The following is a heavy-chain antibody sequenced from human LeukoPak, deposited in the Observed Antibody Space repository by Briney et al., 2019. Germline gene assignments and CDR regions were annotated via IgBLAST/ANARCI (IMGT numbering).Heavy chain of an antibody. CDR3: ARVAGSSSSLLDY. CDR2: IYYSGST. Sequence: SETLSLTCTVSGGSISSGGYYWSWIRQHTGKGLEWIGYIYYSGSTYYNPSLKSRVTISVDTSKNQFSLKLSSVTAADTAVYYCARVAGSSSSLLDYWGQGTLVTVSS. J-gene: IGHJ4*02. CDR1: GGSISSGGYY. D-gene: IGHD6-6*01. V-gene: IGHV4-31*03.